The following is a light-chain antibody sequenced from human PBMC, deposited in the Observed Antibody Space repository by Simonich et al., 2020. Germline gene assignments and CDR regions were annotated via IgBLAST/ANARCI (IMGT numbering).Light chain of an antibody. J-gene: IGLJ3*02. Sequence: QSALTQPASVSGSPGQSITISCTGTSSDVGGYNYVSWYQQHPGKAPKLMIYDVIKRPSGVSNRFSGSKSGNTDSLTISGLQAEDEADYYCSSYTSSSTFVFGGGTKLTVL. V-gene: IGLV2-14*01. CDR2: DVI. CDR1: SSDVGGYNY. CDR3: SSYTSSSTFV.